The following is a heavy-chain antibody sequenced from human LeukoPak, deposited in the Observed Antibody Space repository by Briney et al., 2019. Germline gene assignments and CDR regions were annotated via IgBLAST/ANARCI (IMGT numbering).Heavy chain of an antibody. V-gene: IGHV4-31*03. Sequence: SQTLSLTCTVSGGSLSSGGYYWRWIRQHPGTGLEWIGYIYYSGSTYYNPSLKSRVTISVDTSKNQFSLKLSSVTAADTAVYYCAREPSLGGVYCSSTSCSGAFDIWGQGTMVTVSS. D-gene: IGHD2-2*01. J-gene: IGHJ3*02. CDR3: AREPSLGGVYCSSTSCSGAFDI. CDR1: GGSLSSGGYY. CDR2: IYYSGST.